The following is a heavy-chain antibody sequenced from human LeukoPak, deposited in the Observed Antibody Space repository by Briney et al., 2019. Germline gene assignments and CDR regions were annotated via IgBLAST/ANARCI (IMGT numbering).Heavy chain of an antibody. D-gene: IGHD6-19*01. J-gene: IGHJ4*02. CDR1: GGPISSYY. V-gene: IGHV4-4*07. Sequence: SETLSLTCTVSGGPISSYYWSWIRQPAGKGLEWIGRIYTSGSTNYNPSLKSRVIISIDTSKNQFSLMVTSVTAADTGVYYCTRAVAGHPDWGQGTLVTVAS. CDR3: TRAVAGHPD. CDR2: IYTSGST.